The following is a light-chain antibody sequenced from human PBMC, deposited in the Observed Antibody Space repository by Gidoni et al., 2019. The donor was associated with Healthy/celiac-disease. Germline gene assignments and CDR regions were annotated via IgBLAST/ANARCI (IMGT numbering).Light chain of an antibody. V-gene: IGKV3-11*01. CDR2: YAS. CDR1: QSVSSY. Sequence: EIVLTQSPATLSLSPGERATLSCRASQSVSSYLAWYQQKPGQAPRLLIYYASNRATGIPARFSGSGSGTDFTLTISSLEPEDFAVYYCQQRSNWPWMFGQGTKVEIK. J-gene: IGKJ1*01. CDR3: QQRSNWPWM.